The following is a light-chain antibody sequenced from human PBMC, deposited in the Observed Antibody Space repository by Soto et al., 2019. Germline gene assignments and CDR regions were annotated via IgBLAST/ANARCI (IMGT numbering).Light chain of an antibody. V-gene: IGKV1-5*01. CDR2: DAS. J-gene: IGKJ4*01. Sequence: DIQMTPSPSTMSASVGSRVTITCRASQSISSWLAWYQQKPGKAPKLLIYDASSLESGVPSRFSGSGSGTEFTLTISSLQPDDFATYYCQQYSSYFGGGTKVDIK. CDR1: QSISSW. CDR3: QQYSSY.